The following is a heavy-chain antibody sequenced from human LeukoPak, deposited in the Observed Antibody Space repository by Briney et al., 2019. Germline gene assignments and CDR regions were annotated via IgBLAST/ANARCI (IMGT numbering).Heavy chain of an antibody. J-gene: IGHJ3*02. CDR3: AREGETTVTLFDAFDI. Sequence: SETLSLTCVVYGGSFSGYYWSWIRQPPGKGLEWIGEINHSGSTNYNPSLKSRVTISVDTSKNQFSLKLSSVTAADTAVYYCAREGETTVTLFDAFDIWGQGTMVTVSS. D-gene: IGHD4-11*01. CDR1: GGSFSGYY. CDR2: INHSGST. V-gene: IGHV4-34*01.